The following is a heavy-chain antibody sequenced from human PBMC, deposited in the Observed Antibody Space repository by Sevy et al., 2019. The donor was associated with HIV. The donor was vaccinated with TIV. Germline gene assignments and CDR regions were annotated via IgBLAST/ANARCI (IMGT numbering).Heavy chain of an antibody. Sequence: SETLSLTCTVSGASISGNYWTWIRQPAGKGLEWIGRIYHSGSNDSNPSLKSRVTMSVDMSKKQFSLKLRSVTAADAAVYYCARLQTLYYYYIDVWGRGTTVTVSS. V-gene: IGHV4-4*07. CDR3: ARLQTLYYYYIDV. CDR1: GASISGNY. CDR2: IYHSGSN. J-gene: IGHJ6*03.